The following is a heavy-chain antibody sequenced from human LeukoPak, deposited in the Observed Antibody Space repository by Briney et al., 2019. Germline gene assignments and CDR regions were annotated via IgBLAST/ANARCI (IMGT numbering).Heavy chain of an antibody. CDR2: ISYDGSNK. V-gene: IGHV3-30*04. CDR3: ASRWFGELVLDD. J-gene: IGHJ4*02. CDR1: GFTFSSYA. Sequence: GGSLTLSCAVSGFTFSSYAMHWVRQAPGKGLEWVGVISYDGSNKYYTDSMNGRFTISRDNSKNTLYLQTNSLRGEDTVVYYCASRWFGELVLDDWGQGTLVTVSS. D-gene: IGHD3-10*01.